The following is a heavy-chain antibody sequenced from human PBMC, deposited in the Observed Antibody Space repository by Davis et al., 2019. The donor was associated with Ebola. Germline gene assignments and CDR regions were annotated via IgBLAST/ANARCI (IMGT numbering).Heavy chain of an antibody. V-gene: IGHV5-51*01. CDR3: ALHFGGIQHKVDY. Sequence: PGGFLRLSCKGSGYSFTTYWIGWVRQMHGKGLEWMGIIYPDESDTRYSPTFQGQVTISADKSISTAYLQWSSLKASDTAIYYCALHFGGIQHKVDYWGQGTLVTVSS. D-gene: IGHD2-21*01. CDR2: IYPDESDT. CDR1: GYSFTTYW. J-gene: IGHJ4*02.